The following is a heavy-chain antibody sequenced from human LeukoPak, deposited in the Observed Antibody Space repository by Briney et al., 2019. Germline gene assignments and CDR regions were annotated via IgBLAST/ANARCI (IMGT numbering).Heavy chain of an antibody. CDR2: ISGSGDTT. Sequence: PGGSLRLSCAASGFTFSSCSMNWVRQAPGKGLEWVSHISGSGDTTYYAESVKGRFTVSRDNSKNTLFLQMNSLRAEDTAVYYCAKDGGLWVSAHWGDSWGRGTLVTVSS. CDR1: GFTFSSCS. CDR3: AKDGGLWVSAHWGDS. D-gene: IGHD7-27*01. J-gene: IGHJ4*02. V-gene: IGHV3-23*01.